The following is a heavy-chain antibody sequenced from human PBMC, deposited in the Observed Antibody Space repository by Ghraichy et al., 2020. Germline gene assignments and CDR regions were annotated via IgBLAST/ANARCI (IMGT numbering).Heavy chain of an antibody. CDR2: IYYNGSN. CDR1: SDSINSSNYY. V-gene: IGHV4-39*01. CDR3: TRGYSNYGSSYYYYMDV. Sequence: SETLSLTCSVSSDSINSSNYYWGWVRQPPGKGLEWIGSIYYNGSNYYKPSLKSRVTISVDMSKNQFSLKLSSVTATDTAIYYCTRGYSNYGSSYYYYMDVWGKGTTVTVSS. J-gene: IGHJ6*03. D-gene: IGHD4-11*01.